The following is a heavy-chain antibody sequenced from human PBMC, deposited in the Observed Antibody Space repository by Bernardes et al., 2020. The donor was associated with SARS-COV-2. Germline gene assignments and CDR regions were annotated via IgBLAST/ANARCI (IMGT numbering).Heavy chain of an antibody. CDR1: GYTFTDHY. D-gene: IGHD3-22*01. J-gene: IGHJ4*02. Sequence: ASVKVSCETSGYTFTDHYVHWVRQTPGQGLEWMGWIYPNGGGTNYAQKFRGRVTLTRDTSIRTAYMDLTSLTPDDTAVYYCASVTNSRGSDFDYWGQGTLVTVS. CDR3: ASVTNSRGSDFDY. CDR2: IYPNGGGT. V-gene: IGHV1-2*02.